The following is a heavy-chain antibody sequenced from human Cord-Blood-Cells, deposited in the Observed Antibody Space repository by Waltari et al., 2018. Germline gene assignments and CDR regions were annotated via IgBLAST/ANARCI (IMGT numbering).Heavy chain of an antibody. D-gene: IGHD2-15*01. CDR2: IYYSGST. CDR1: GGSISSGGYY. Sequence: QVQLQESGPGLVKPSQTLSLTCTVSGGSISSGGYYWCWIRQHPGKGLEWIGYIYYSGSTHYNPSPKCGVTLSVEASKTRFSLKLSSVTAADTAVYYCARVGGGYCSGGSCYYFDYWGQGTLVTVSS. CDR3: ARVGGGYCSGGSCYYFDY. J-gene: IGHJ4*02. V-gene: IGHV4-31*03.